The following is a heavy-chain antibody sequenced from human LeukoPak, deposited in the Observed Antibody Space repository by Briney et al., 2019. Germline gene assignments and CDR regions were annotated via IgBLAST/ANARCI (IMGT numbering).Heavy chain of an antibody. CDR3: AHSPGDYGYYLYHFDY. V-gene: IGHV2-5*02. Sequence: SGPTLVNPTQTLTLTCTFSGFSLSTSGVGVGWLRQPPGKALEWLALFYWDDDKRYRPSLKSRLTTTKDPSKNHVVLSMTNMDPVDTATYYCAHSPGDYGYYLYHFDYWGQGTLVTVSS. CDR1: GFSLSTSGVG. J-gene: IGHJ4*02. CDR2: FYWDDDK. D-gene: IGHD4-17*01.